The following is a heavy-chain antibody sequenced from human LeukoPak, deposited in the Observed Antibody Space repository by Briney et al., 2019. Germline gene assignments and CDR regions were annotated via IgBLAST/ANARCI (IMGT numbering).Heavy chain of an antibody. CDR2: INHSGST. Sequence: PSETLSLTCAVYGRSFSGYYWSWSRQPPGKGLEWIGEINHSGSTNYNPSLKSRVTISLDTSKNQFSLNLSSVTAADTAVYYCARGREHQLFYYYYYIDVWGKGATVTVSS. CDR1: GRSFSGYY. CDR3: ARGREHQLFYYYYYIDV. V-gene: IGHV4-34*01. J-gene: IGHJ6*03. D-gene: IGHD1-1*01.